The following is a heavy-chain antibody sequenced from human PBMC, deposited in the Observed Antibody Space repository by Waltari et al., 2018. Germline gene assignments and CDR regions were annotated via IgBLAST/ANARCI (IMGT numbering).Heavy chain of an antibody. CDR3: AREASELLRGWFDP. J-gene: IGHJ5*02. CDR1: GFTFSSHS. D-gene: IGHD1-26*01. V-gene: IGHV3-21*01. Sequence: EVPLVESGGGLVKPGGSLRLSCSASGFTFSSHSMNWVRQAPGKGLGWVSSISSSSSYIYYADSVKGRFTISRDNAKNSLYLQMNSLRAEDTAVYYCAREASELLRGWFDPWGQGTLVTVSS. CDR2: ISSSSSYI.